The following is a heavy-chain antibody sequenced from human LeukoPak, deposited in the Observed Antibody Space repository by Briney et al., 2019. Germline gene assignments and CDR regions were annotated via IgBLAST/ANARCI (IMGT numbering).Heavy chain of an antibody. D-gene: IGHD3-10*01. V-gene: IGHV1-69*06. J-gene: IGHJ6*03. Sequence: SVKVSCKASGGTFSSYAISWARQAPGQGLEWMGGIIPIFGTANYAQKFQGRVTITADKSTSTAYMELSSLRSDDTAVYYCARVRNYYGSGSYSSYYYYYMDVWGKGTTVTISS. CDR3: ARVRNYYGSGSYSSYYYYYMDV. CDR2: IIPIFGTA. CDR1: GGTFSSYA.